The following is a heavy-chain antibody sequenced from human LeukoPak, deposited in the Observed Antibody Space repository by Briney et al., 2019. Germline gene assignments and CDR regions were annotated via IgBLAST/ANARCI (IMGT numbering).Heavy chain of an antibody. CDR1: GYTFTIYG. CDR3: AREAVYYDFWSGYNYYYYGMDV. D-gene: IGHD3-3*01. CDR2: ISAYNGNT. Sequence: ASVKVSFTASGYTFTIYGISWVRPAPGQGLEWMGWISAYNGNTNYAQKLQGRVTMTTDTSTSTAYMELRSLRSDDTAVYYCAREAVYYDFWSGYNYYYYGMDVWGQGTTVTVSS. V-gene: IGHV1-18*01. J-gene: IGHJ6*02.